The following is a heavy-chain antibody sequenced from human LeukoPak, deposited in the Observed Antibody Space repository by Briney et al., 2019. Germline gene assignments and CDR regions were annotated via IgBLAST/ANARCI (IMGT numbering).Heavy chain of an antibody. Sequence: ASVKVSCKASGYTFAGYYIHWVRQAPGQGLEWMGWINPHSGGTNYAQKFQGRASMTRDTSISTAYMELSRLRSDDTAVYYCARDWPARGYSYDYYFDYWGQGTLVTVSS. V-gene: IGHV1-2*02. CDR1: GYTFAGYY. D-gene: IGHD5-18*01. CDR3: ARDWPARGYSYDYYFDY. CDR2: INPHSGGT. J-gene: IGHJ4*02.